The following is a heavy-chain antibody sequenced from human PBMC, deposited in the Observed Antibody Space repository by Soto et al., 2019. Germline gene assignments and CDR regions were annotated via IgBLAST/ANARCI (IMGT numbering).Heavy chain of an antibody. CDR3: TSAWCGEFVDYFDY. CDR2: ISAYNGNT. CDR1: GYTFTSYG. J-gene: IGHJ4*02. Sequence: QVQLVQSGAEVKKPGASVKVSCKASGYTFTSYGISWVRQAPGQGLEWLGWISAYNGNTNYAQKRQGRVTMTTDTPPSTAYMEMSSIVSDDPDVYLCTSAWCGEFVDYFDYWRQGTLVTV. D-gene: IGHD3-10*01. V-gene: IGHV1-18*01.